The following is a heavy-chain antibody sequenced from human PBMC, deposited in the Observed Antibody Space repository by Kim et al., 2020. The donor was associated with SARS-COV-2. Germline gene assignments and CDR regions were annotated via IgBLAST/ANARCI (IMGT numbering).Heavy chain of an antibody. V-gene: IGHV4-38-2*02. CDR1: GYSISSGYY. J-gene: IGHJ4*02. CDR3: ARDRPEQQLGYDY. D-gene: IGHD6-13*01. Sequence: SETLSLTCTVSGYSISSGYYWGWIRQPPGKGLEWIGSIYHSGSTYYNPSLKSRVTISVDTSKNQFSLKLSSVTAADTAVYYCARDRPEQQLGYDYWGQGTLVTVSS. CDR2: IYHSGST.